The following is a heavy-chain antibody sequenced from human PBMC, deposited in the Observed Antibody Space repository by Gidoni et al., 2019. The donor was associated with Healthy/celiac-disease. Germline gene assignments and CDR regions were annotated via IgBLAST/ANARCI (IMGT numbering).Heavy chain of an antibody. CDR1: GGSVSSGSYY. J-gene: IGHJ6*02. V-gene: IGHV4-61*01. CDR2: IYYSGST. D-gene: IGHD2-21*02. Sequence: QVQLQESGPGLVKPSETLSLTCTVYGGSVSSGSYYWSWIRQPPGKGLEWSGYIYYSGSTNYNPSRKSRVTISVDTSKNQFSLKLSSVTAADTAVYYCARGGGGNSYYYYGMDVWGQGTTVTVSS. CDR3: ARGGGGNSYYYYGMDV.